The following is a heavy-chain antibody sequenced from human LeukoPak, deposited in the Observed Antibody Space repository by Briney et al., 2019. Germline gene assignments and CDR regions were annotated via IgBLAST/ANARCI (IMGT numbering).Heavy chain of an antibody. V-gene: IGHV4-39*07. Sequence: PSETLSLTCTVSGGSISSYYWGWIRQPPGKGLEWIGGIYYSGSTYYNPSLKSRVTISVDTSKNQFSLKLSSVTAADTAVYYCAREHCSGGSCYSIYYYYYMDVWGKGTTVTVSS. J-gene: IGHJ6*03. CDR2: IYYSGST. CDR3: AREHCSGGSCYSIYYYYYMDV. D-gene: IGHD2-15*01. CDR1: GGSISSYY.